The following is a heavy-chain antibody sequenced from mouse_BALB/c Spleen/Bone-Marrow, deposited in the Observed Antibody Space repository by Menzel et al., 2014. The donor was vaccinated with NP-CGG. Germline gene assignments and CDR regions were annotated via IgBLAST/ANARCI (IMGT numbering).Heavy chain of an antibody. V-gene: IGHV14-3*02. CDR2: IDPANGNT. D-gene: IGHD1-1*01. CDR3: ALYYYGSSGFAY. J-gene: IGHJ3*01. CDR1: GFNIKDTY. Sequence: VQLQQPGAELVKPGASVKLSCTASGFNIKDTYMLWVKQRPEQGLEWIGRIDPANGNTKYDPKFQGKATITADTSSNTAYLQLGSLTSEDTAVYYCALYYYGSSGFAYWGQGTLVTVSA.